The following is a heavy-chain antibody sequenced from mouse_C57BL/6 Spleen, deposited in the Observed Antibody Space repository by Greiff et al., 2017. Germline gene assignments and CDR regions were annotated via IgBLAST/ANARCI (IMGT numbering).Heavy chain of an antibody. D-gene: IGHD3-2*02. CDR3: ARQQLRLDYFDY. CDR2: ISSCGSYT. V-gene: IGHV5-6*01. J-gene: IGHJ2*01. Sequence: EVHLVEPGGDLVKPGGSLKLSCAASGFTFSSYGMSWVRQTPDKRLEWVATISSCGSYTYYPDSVKGRFTISRDNAKNTQYLQMSSLKSEDTAMYYCARQQLRLDYFDYWGQGTTLTVSS. CDR1: GFTFSSYG.